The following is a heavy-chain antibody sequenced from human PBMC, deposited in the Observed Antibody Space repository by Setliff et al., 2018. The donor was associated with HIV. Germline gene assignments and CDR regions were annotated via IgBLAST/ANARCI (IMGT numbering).Heavy chain of an antibody. V-gene: IGHV3-23*01. CDR1: GFSFSDYA. Sequence: PGGSLRLSCAASGFSFSDYAMTWVRQAPGKGLEWVSSISGSGGSTYDADTVKGRFTISRDNSKNTLFLQMSSLRAEDTALYYCASSLHSGITAPDTAGDALDIWGQGTLVTVSS. CDR3: ASSLHSGITAPDTAGDALDI. J-gene: IGHJ3*02. D-gene: IGHD6-13*01. CDR2: ISGSGGST.